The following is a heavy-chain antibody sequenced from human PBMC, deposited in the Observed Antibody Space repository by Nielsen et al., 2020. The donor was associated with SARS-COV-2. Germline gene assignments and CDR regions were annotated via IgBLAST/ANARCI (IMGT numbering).Heavy chain of an antibody. CDR3: AKDRSYKPAGAPKLADFSYYYMDV. Sequence: GGSLRLSCITSGISFSRYGFYWARQAPGKGLEYVAVISYDGSDKYYADSVKGRFTISRDNSKNTLDLQLNSLRAEDTAVYYCAKDRSYKPAGAPKLADFSYYYMDVWGKGTTVTVSS. V-gene: IGHV3-30*18. CDR1: GISFSRYG. J-gene: IGHJ6*03. CDR2: ISYDGSDK. D-gene: IGHD1-26*01.